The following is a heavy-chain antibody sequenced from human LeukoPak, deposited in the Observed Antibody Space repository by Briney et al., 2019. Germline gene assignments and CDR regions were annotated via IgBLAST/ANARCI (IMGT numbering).Heavy chain of an antibody. CDR1: GFTFSSYG. Sequence: GGSLRLSCAASGFTFSSYGMHWVRQAPGKGLEWVAFIRYDGSNKYYADSVKGRFTISRDNSKNTLYLQMNSLRAEDTAVYYCAKDLRPIVVVPAAFDYWGQGTLVTVSS. CDR2: IRYDGSNK. CDR3: AKDLRPIVVVPAAFDY. J-gene: IGHJ4*02. D-gene: IGHD2-2*01. V-gene: IGHV3-30*02.